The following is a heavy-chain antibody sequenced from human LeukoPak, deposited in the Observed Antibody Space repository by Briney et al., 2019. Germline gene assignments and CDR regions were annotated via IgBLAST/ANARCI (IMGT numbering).Heavy chain of an antibody. CDR1: GGSISSSSYY. V-gene: IGHV4-39*07. D-gene: IGHD6-6*01. Sequence: SETLSLTCPVSGGSISSSSYYWAWIRQPPGKGLEWIVEINHSGSTNYNPSLKSRVTISVDTSKNQFSLKLSSVTAADTAVYYCARRDSSSSSYGWYFDYWGQGTLVTVSS. CDR2: INHSGST. J-gene: IGHJ4*02. CDR3: ARRDSSSSSYGWYFDY.